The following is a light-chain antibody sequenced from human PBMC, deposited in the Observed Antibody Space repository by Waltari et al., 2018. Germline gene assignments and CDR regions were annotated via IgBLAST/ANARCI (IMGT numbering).Light chain of an antibody. CDR3: QQSYSTPYT. J-gene: IGKJ2*01. CDR2: AAS. V-gene: IGKV1-39*01. Sequence: DIQMTQSPSSLSASVGDRVTITCRASQSISSYLNWYQQNSGKAPKLLIYAASSLQSVVPSRFSGSGSGTDFTLTISSLQPEDFATYYCQQSYSTPYTFGQGTKLEIK. CDR1: QSISSY.